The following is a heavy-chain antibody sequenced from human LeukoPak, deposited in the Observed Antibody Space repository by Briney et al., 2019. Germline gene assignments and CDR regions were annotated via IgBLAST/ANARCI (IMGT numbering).Heavy chain of an antibody. D-gene: IGHD1-1*01. CDR2: ISTSGTTM. CDR1: GFSVSVNY. J-gene: IGHJ4*02. CDR3: ARGTTGTTDFDY. Sequence: GGSLRLSCAASGFSVSVNYISWVRQAPGKGLEWVSYISTSGTTMSYADSVKGRFTISRDSAKNSLYLQMNSLRAEDTAVYYCARGTTGTTDFDYWGQGTLVTVSS. V-gene: IGHV3-11*01.